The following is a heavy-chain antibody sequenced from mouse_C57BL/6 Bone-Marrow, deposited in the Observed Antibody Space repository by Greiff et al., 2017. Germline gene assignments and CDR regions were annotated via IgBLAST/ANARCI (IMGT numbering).Heavy chain of an antibody. D-gene: IGHD2-3*01. CDR3: ARAGYYYFDY. J-gene: IGHJ2*01. V-gene: IGHV1-19*01. Sequence: EVQLQQSGPVLVKPGAPVKMSCKASGYTFTDYYMNWVKQSHGKSLEWIGVINPYNGGTSYNQKFKGKATLTVDKSSSTAYMELNSLTSEDSAVYYCARAGYYYFDYWGQGTTLTVSS. CDR2: INPYNGGT. CDR1: GYTFTDYY.